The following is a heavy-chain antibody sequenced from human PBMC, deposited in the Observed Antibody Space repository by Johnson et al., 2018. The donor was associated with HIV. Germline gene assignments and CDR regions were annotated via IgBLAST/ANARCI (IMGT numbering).Heavy chain of an antibody. D-gene: IGHD2-2*01. CDR3: ATLPGDIVVVPAAQPYDAFDI. CDR2: ISWNSDTI. V-gene: IGHV3-9*01. CDR1: GFTFDDYA. Sequence: VQLVESGGGLVQPGMSLRLSCAASGFTFDDYAMHWVRQAPGKGLEWVSGISWNSDTIGYADSVKGRFTISRDNSKNTLYLQMNSLRAEDTAVYYCATLPGDIVVVPAAQPYDAFDIWGQGTMVTVSS. J-gene: IGHJ3*02.